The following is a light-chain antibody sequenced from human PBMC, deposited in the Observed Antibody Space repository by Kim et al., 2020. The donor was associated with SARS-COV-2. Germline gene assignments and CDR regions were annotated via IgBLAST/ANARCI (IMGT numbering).Light chain of an antibody. CDR1: QAITNSY. J-gene: IGKJ2*01. CDR3: QHYGNSPYT. V-gene: IGKV3-20*01. Sequence: WSPGEGATLSCRASQAITNSYLAWYQQKPGQAPRLLIYGASSRATGIPNRFSGSGSGTDFTLTISRLEPEDFAVYYCQHYGNSPYTFGQGTKLEI. CDR2: GAS.